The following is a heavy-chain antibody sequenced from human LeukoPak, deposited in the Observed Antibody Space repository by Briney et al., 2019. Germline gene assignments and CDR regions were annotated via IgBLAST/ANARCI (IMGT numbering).Heavy chain of an antibody. CDR2: IIPILGTA. D-gene: IGHD3-3*01. CDR1: GGTFSSYA. CDR3: ASLTYYDFWSGYYTWNYFDY. Sequence: ASVKVSCKASGGTFSSYAISWVRQAPGQGLEWMGGIIPILGTANYAQKFQGRVTITTDESTSTAYMELSSLRSEDTAVYYCASLTYYDFWSGYYTWNYFDYWGQGTLVTVSS. V-gene: IGHV1-69*05. J-gene: IGHJ4*02.